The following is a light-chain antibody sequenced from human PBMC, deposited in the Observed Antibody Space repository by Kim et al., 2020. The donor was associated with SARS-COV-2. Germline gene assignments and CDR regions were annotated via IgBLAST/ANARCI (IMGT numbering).Light chain of an antibody. CDR1: QSVSIN. CDR2: GAS. J-gene: IGKJ2*03. V-gene: IGKV1-39*01. Sequence: DIEMTQSPSALSASVGDRVTITCRATQSVSINLNWYQQRPGKAPRLLIYGASTLQSGVPSRFSGSGSGTGFTLTISSLQPEDFAIYYCQQTFSTQFSFGQGIMREI. CDR3: QQTFSTQFS.